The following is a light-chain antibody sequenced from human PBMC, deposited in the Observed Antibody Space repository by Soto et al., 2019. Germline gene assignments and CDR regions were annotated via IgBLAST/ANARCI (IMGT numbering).Light chain of an antibody. CDR2: GAS. J-gene: IGKJ1*01. CDR1: QSVTSN. CDR3: QQFNDWPRT. V-gene: IGKV3-15*01. Sequence: EIVMTQSPVTLSVSPGERATLSCRASQSVTSNLAWYQQKPGQAPRLLIYGASTRATGIPARFRGSGSGTEFTLTISNLQSEDFAIYYCQQFNDWPRTFGQGTKVEIK.